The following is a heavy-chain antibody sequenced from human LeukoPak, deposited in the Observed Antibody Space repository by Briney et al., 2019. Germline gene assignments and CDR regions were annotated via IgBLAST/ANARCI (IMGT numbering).Heavy chain of an antibody. CDR3: ERELVSVTRHDGLDV. D-gene: IGHD4-17*01. J-gene: IGHJ6*02. CDR1: GFTFGHYA. CDR2: TSYDGATE. V-gene: IGHV3-30-3*01. Sequence: GRSLRLPCAASGFTFGHYAMHWVRQAPGKGLEWLALTSYDGATEFYADSVRGRFTISRDNSKNTVFLDVNSLRGEDTAVYFCERELVSVTRHDGLDVWGQGTTVIVSS.